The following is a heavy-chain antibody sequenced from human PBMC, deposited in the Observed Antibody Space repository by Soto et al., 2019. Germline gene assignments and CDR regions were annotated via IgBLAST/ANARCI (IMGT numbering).Heavy chain of an antibody. Sequence: SETLSLTCTVSGGTISSYYWSWIRQPPGEGLEWIGYIYYSGSTNYNPSLKSRVTTSVDTSKNQFSLKLTSVTAADTAVYYCARGIAAAWEDYWGQGTLVTVSS. D-gene: IGHD6-13*01. CDR3: ARGIAAAWEDY. CDR2: IYYSGST. V-gene: IGHV4-59*08. J-gene: IGHJ4*02. CDR1: GGTISSYY.